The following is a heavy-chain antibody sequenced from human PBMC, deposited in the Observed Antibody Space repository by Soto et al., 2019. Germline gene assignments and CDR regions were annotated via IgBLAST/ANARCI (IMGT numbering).Heavy chain of an antibody. CDR2: ISAYNGNT. D-gene: IGHD3-22*01. J-gene: IGHJ4*02. V-gene: IGHV1-18*01. CDR1: GYTFTSYG. CDR3: ARDHARYDSSGYYYY. Sequence: ASVKVSCKASGYTFTSYGISWVRQAPGQGLEWMGWISAYNGNTNYAQKLQGRVTMTTDTSTSTAYMELRSLRSDDTAVYYCARDHARYDSSGYYYYWGQGTLVTVSS.